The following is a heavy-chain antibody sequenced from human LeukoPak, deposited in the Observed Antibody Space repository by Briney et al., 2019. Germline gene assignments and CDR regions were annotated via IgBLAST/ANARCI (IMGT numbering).Heavy chain of an antibody. Sequence: KPSETLSLTCTVSGGSISGYYWSWIRQPPGKGLEWIGYIYYSGSTNYNPSLESRVTISVDTSKNQFSLKLSSVTAADTAVYYCARGWYFDLWGRGTLVTVSS. J-gene: IGHJ2*01. V-gene: IGHV4-59*01. CDR1: GGSISGYY. CDR3: ARGWYFDL. CDR2: IYYSGST.